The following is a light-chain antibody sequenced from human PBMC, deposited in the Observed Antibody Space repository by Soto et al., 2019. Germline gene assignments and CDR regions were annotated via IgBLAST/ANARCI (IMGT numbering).Light chain of an antibody. J-gene: IGKJ1*01. V-gene: IGKV3-15*01. Sequence: EIVITQSPSTLSVSPGERATLSCRASQSVSSDLAWYHQKPGQAPRLLIYGASTRATGIPARFSGSGSGTEFTLTINSLQPGDSATYYCQQYNSYPWTFGRRTKVDIK. CDR2: GAS. CDR3: QQYNSYPWT. CDR1: QSVSSD.